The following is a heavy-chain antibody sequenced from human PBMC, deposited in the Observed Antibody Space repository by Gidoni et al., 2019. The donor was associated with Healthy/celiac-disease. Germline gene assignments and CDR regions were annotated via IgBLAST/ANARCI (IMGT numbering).Heavy chain of an antibody. J-gene: IGHJ4*02. CDR2: VYTSGST. Sequence: QVQLQESGPGLVKPSQTLSLTCTVSGGSISSGSYYWSWIRQPAGKGLEWIGRVYTSGSTNYNPSLKSRVTISVDTSKNQFSLKLSSVTAADTAVYYCARGRFCSGVSCSPFYFDYWGQGTLVTVSS. CDR1: GGSISSGSYY. D-gene: IGHD2-15*01. CDR3: ARGRFCSGVSCSPFYFDY. V-gene: IGHV4-61*02.